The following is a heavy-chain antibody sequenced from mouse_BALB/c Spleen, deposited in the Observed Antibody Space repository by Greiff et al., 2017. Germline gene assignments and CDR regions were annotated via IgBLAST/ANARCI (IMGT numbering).Heavy chain of an antibody. J-gene: IGHJ4*01. Sequence: EVQLVESGGGLVQPGGSRKLSCAASGFTFSSFGMHWVRQAPEKGLEWVAYISSGSSTIYYADTVKGRFTISRDNPKNTLFLQMTSLRSEDTAMYYCARSTTVVAPAMDYWGQGTSVTVSS. V-gene: IGHV5-17*02. CDR3: ARSTTVVAPAMDY. D-gene: IGHD1-1*01. CDR2: ISSGSSTI. CDR1: GFTFSSFG.